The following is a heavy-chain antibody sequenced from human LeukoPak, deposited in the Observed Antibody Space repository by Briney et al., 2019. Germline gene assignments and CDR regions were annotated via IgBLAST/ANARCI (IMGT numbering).Heavy chain of an antibody. Sequence: EASVKVSCTASGYTFTSYGISWVRQAPGQGPEWMGWISAYNGNTNYAQKLQGRVTMTTDTSTSTAYMELRSLRSDDTAVYYCARAYYDILTGYSRPYYYGMDVWGQGTTVTVSS. CDR2: ISAYNGNT. V-gene: IGHV1-18*01. CDR1: GYTFTSYG. D-gene: IGHD3-9*01. CDR3: ARAYYDILTGYSRPYYYGMDV. J-gene: IGHJ6*02.